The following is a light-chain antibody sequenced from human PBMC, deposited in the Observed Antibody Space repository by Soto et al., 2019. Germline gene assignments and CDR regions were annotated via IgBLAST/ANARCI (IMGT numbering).Light chain of an antibody. Sequence: EIVMTQSPATLSVSPGERATLSCRASQSVSSNLAWYQQKPGQAPRLLIYGASTRATGIPAWFSGSGSGTEFTLTISRLQSEDFAVYYCQQYNNWPPYTFGKGTKLEIK. V-gene: IGKV3-15*01. CDR2: GAS. CDR1: QSVSSN. CDR3: QQYNNWPPYT. J-gene: IGKJ2*01.